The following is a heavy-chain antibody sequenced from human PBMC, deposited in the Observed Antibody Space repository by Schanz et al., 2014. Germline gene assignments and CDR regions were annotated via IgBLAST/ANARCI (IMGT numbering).Heavy chain of an antibody. CDR3: GRAGTGMAGWYFEL. CDR2: ISGSGAST. Sequence: EVQLVESGGGVVQPGRSLRLSCAASGFTFSTHAMHWVRQAPGKGLEWVSGISGSGASTYYADSVKGRFTISRDNSKNTLFLQMSSLRVDDMAVYYCGRAGTGMAGWYFELWGRGTLVTVSS. D-gene: IGHD5-18*01. J-gene: IGHJ2*01. V-gene: IGHV3-64D*06. CDR1: GFTFSTHA.